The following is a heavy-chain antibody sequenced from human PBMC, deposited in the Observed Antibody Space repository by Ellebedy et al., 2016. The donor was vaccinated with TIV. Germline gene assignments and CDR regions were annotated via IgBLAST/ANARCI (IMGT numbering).Heavy chain of an antibody. V-gene: IGHV3-33*04. Sequence: PGGSLRLSCSASGFTLNSSAIHSVRPAPGKGLEWVSVMTSDGSQVIFIDSVTGRFIMSRDSSKNPVHLQMSSLGVDDTAVYFCATQRDDFERQPLDRWGQGTQVTVSS. CDR1: GFTLNSSA. CDR2: MTSDGSQV. J-gene: IGHJ5*02. D-gene: IGHD1-1*01. CDR3: ATQRDDFERQPLDR.